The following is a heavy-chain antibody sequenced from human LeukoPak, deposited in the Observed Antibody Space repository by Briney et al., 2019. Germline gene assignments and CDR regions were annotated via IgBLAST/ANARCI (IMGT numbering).Heavy chain of an antibody. D-gene: IGHD6-13*01. CDR1: GGTFSSYA. CDR2: IIPIFGIA. Sequence: SVKVSCKASGGTFSSYAISWVRQAPGQGLEWMGGIIPIFGIANYAQKFQGRVTITTDESTSTAYMELSSLRSEDTAVYYCAREYGSSSWYRYWGQGTLVTVSS. CDR3: AREYGSSSWYRY. J-gene: IGHJ4*02. V-gene: IGHV1-69*05.